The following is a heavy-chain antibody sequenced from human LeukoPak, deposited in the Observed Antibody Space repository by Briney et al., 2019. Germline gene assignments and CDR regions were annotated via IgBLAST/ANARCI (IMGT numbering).Heavy chain of an antibody. CDR3: ARGNSNCSSTSCYEGLYYYYYYMDV. Sequence: PSETLSLTCAVYGGSFSGYYWSWIRQPPGKGLEWIGEINHSGSTNYNPSLKSRVTISVDTSKNQFSLKLSSVTAADTAVYYCARGNSNCSSTSCYEGLYYYYYYMDVWGKGTTVTVSS. D-gene: IGHD2-2*01. CDR1: GGSFSGYY. J-gene: IGHJ6*03. CDR2: INHSGST. V-gene: IGHV4-34*01.